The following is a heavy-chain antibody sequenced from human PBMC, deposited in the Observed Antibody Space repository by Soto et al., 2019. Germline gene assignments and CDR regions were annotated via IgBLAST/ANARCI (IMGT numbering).Heavy chain of an antibody. CDR3: ARREIQGPIDY. D-gene: IGHD1-26*01. CDR1: GYSISSSNW. CDR2: IYYSGTT. J-gene: IGHJ4*02. V-gene: IGHV4-28*01. Sequence: SETLSLTCAVSGYSISSSNWWGWIRQPPGKGLEWIGYIYYSGTTYYNPSLKSRVAMSVDTSKNQFSLKLTSVTAVDTAVYYCARREIQGPIDYWGQGTLVTVS.